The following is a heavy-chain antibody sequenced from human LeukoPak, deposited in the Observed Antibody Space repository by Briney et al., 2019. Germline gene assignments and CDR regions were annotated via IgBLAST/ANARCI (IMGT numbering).Heavy chain of an antibody. J-gene: IGHJ4*02. Sequence: GGSLRLSCAASGFTTSSYWMHWVRQVPGKGLVWVSRINEDGRTINYADSVRGRFTIYRDYAVNTLYLQMNSLRAEDTAVYYCTRDFGGPSDYWGQGTLVTVAS. D-gene: IGHD4-23*01. CDR3: TRDFGGPSDY. CDR1: GFTTSSYW. V-gene: IGHV3-74*01. CDR2: INEDGRTI.